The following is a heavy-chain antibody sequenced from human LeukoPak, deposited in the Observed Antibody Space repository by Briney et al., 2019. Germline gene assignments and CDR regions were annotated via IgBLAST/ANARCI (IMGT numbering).Heavy chain of an antibody. CDR2: ISYDGSNK. CDR3: ARDHAKDSGFYDY. D-gene: IGHD6-19*01. J-gene: IGHJ4*02. V-gene: IGHV3-30-3*01. Sequence: GGSLRLSCAASGFTFSSYAMHWVRQAPGKGLEWVAVISYDGSNKYYADSVKGRFTISRDNSKNTLYLQMNSLRAEDTAVYYCARDHAKDSGFYDYWGQGTLVTVSS. CDR1: GFTFSSYA.